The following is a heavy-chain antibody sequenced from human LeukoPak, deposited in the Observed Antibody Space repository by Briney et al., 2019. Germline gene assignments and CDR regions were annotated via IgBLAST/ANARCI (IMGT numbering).Heavy chain of an antibody. CDR1: GYTFTGYY. V-gene: IGHV1-2*02. J-gene: IGHJ4*02. Sequence: ASVKVSCKASGYTFTGYYMHWVRQAPGQGLEWMGWINPNSGGTNYAQKFQGRVTMTRDTSISTAYMELSRLRSDDTAVYYCVISSYDSGTYYYFWGQGTLVTVSS. CDR2: INPNSGGT. CDR3: VISSYDSGTYYYF. D-gene: IGHD3-10*01.